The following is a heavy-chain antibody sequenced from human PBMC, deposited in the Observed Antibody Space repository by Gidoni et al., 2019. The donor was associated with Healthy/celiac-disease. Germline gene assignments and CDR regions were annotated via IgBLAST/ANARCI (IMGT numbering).Heavy chain of an antibody. CDR1: GFTFDDSG. J-gene: IGHJ5*02. V-gene: IGHV3-20*04. Sequence: EVQLVESGGGVVRSGGSLRLSCAASGFTFDDSGMSWVRQAPGKGLEWVSGMNWNGGSTGYADSVKGRVTISRDNAKNSLYLQMNSLRAEDTALYYCARERVVVLYPSSNWFDPWGQGTLVTVSS. CDR3: ARERVVVLYPSSNWFDP. D-gene: IGHD2-21*01. CDR2: MNWNGGST.